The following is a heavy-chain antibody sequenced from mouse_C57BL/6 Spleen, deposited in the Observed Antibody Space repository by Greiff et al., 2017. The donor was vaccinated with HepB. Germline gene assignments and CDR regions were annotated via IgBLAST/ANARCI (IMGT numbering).Heavy chain of an antibody. CDR3: AAWGNYYGSQDCSY. V-gene: IGHV3-1*01. CDR1: GYSITSGYD. D-gene: IGHD1-1*01. J-gene: IGHJ3*01. CDR2: ISYSGST. Sequence: DVQLQESGPGMVKPSQSLSLTCTVTGYSITSGYDWHWIRHFPGNKLEWMGYISYSGSTNYNPSLKSRISITHDTSKNHFFLKLNSVTTEDTATYYCAAWGNYYGSQDCSYWGQGTLVTVSA.